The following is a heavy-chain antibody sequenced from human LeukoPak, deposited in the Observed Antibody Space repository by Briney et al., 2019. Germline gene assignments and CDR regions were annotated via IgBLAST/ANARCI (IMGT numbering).Heavy chain of an antibody. CDR1: GFTFSDHY. CDR3: ASVRPSDYYRLEAFDI. V-gene: IGHV3-72*01. CDR2: TRNKANSYTT. D-gene: IGHD3-22*01. J-gene: IGHJ3*02. Sequence: TGGSLRLSCAVSGFTFSDHYMDWVRQAPGKGLEWVGRTRNKANSYTTEYAASVKGRFTISRDDSKNSLYLQMNSLKTEDTAVYYCASVRPSDYYRLEAFDIWGQGTMVTVSS.